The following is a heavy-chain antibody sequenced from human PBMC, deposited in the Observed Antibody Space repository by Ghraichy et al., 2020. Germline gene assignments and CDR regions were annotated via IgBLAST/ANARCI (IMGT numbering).Heavy chain of an antibody. CDR2: IYYSGST. D-gene: IGHD6-13*01. Sequence: SETLSLTCTVSGGSISSYYWSWIRQPPGKGLEWIGYIYYSGSTNYNPSLKSRVTISVDTSKNQFSLKLSSVTAADTAVYYCARGPKGVSSWYNYYGMDVWGQGTTVTVSS. J-gene: IGHJ6*02. CDR3: ARGPKGVSSWYNYYGMDV. V-gene: IGHV4-59*01. CDR1: GGSISSYY.